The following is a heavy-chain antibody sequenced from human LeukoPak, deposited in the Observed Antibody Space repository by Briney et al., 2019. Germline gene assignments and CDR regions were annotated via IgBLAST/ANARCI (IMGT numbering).Heavy chain of an antibody. D-gene: IGHD4-11*01. CDR2: IRYDGSNK. CDR3: AKDLLTTVGDWFDP. CDR1: GFTFSSYG. Sequence: GGSLRLSCAASGFTFSSYGMHWVRQAPGKGLEWVAFIRYDGSNKYYADSVKGRFTISRDNSKNTLYLQMNSLRAEDTAVYYCAKDLLTTVGDWFDPWGQGTLVTVSS. J-gene: IGHJ5*02. V-gene: IGHV3-30*02.